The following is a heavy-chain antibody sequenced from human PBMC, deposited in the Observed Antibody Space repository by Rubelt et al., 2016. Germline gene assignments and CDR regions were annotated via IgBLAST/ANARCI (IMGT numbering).Heavy chain of an antibody. Sequence: QVQLVQSGAEVKKPGSSVKVSCKASGGTFSSYAISWVRQAPGQRLEWMGWINAGNGNTKYSQKFQGRVTITRDTSASTAYMELSSLRSEDTAVYYCARDPGTTNWFDPWGQGTLVTVSS. CDR3: ARDPGTTNWFDP. D-gene: IGHD1-7*01. CDR2: INAGNGNT. J-gene: IGHJ5*02. CDR1: GGTFSSYA. V-gene: IGHV1-3*01.